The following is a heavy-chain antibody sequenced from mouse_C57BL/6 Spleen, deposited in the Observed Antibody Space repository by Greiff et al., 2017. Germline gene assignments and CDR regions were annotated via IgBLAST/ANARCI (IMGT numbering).Heavy chain of an antibody. CDR2: IDASDSYT. V-gene: IGHV1-69*01. CDR1: GYTFTSHW. CDR3: ARQDAAHIPFAY. D-gene: IGHD3-2*02. Sequence: QVQLQQSGAELVMPSASVSLSCKVSGYTFTSHWMHWVQQRPGQGLEWIGEIDASDSYTNYSQQFKGKTISTVDKYTSTAYMQFSSLTTVDSALYYDARQDAAHIPFAYWGQGTLVTVSA. J-gene: IGHJ3*01.